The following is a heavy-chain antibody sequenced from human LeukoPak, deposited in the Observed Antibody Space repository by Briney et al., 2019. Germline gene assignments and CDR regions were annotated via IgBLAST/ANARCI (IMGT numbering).Heavy chain of an antibody. V-gene: IGHV3-48*04. CDR1: GFTLSSYS. J-gene: IGHJ6*03. D-gene: IGHD2-2*02. CDR2: IDSSSRTI. Sequence: GSLRLSCAASGFTLSSYSMNWVRPAPGKGLEWISFIDSSSRTIFYAESVKGRFTISRDNAKNSLFLQMNSLRAEDTAVYYCARGVGDCSSTSCYSSTDYYYMDVWGKGTTVTVSS. CDR3: ARGVGDCSSTSCYSSTDYYYMDV.